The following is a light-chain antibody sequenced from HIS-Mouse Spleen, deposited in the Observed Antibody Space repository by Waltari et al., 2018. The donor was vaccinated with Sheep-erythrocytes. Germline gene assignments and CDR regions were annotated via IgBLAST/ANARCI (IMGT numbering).Light chain of an antibody. V-gene: IGKV1-39*01. CDR3: QQSYSTPPT. CDR1: QSISSY. J-gene: IGKJ4*01. Sequence: DIQMTQSPSSLSASVGDRVTITCRANQSISSYLNWYQQKPGKAPKPLIYAASSLQSGVPSRFSGSGSGTDFTLTISSLQPEDFATYYCQQSYSTPPTFGGGTKVEIK. CDR2: AAS.